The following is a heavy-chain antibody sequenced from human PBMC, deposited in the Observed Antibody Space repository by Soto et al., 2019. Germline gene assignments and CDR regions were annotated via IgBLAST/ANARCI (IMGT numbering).Heavy chain of an antibody. CDR3: ARQGFGDLHGLVDV. D-gene: IGHD3-10*01. CDR1: GGSLRNYY. CDR2: VNYRWGN. Sequence: QVQLQESGPRLVKPSETLSLTCTVSGGSLRNYYCSWFRQPPGKGLEWVAYVNYRWGNFSNPSLQRRFPPSVSTSNDQCSLMLNSVTAADTVVYYCARQGFGDLHGLVDVWGQGTTVTVSS. V-gene: IGHV4-59*08. J-gene: IGHJ6*02.